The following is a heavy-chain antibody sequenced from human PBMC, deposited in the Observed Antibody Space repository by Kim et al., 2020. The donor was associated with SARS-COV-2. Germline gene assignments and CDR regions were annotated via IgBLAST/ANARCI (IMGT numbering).Heavy chain of an antibody. Sequence: SETLSLTCAVYGGSFSGYYWSWIRQPPGKGLEWIGEINHSGSTNYNPSLKSRVTISVDTSKNQFSLKLSSVTAADTAVYYCASFGVYDYVWGRNYWGQVTLVTVSS. J-gene: IGHJ4*02. V-gene: IGHV4-34*01. CDR2: INHSGST. D-gene: IGHD3-16*01. CDR3: ASFGVYDYVWGRNY. CDR1: GGSFSGYY.